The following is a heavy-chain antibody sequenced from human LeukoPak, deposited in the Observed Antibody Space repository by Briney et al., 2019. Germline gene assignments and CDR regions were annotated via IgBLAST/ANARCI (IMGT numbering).Heavy chain of an antibody. D-gene: IGHD1-26*01. Sequence: GGSLRLSCAASGFTFSSYAMSWVRQAPGKGLEWVSAISGSGGSTYYADSVKGRFTISRDNSKNTLYLQMNGLRAEDTAVYYCAKVGGSYDYFDYWGQGTLVTVSS. V-gene: IGHV3-23*01. J-gene: IGHJ4*02. CDR3: AKVGGSYDYFDY. CDR1: GFTFSSYA. CDR2: ISGSGGST.